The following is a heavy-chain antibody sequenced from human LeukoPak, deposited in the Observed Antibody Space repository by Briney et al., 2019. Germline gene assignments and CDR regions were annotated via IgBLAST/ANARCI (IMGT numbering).Heavy chain of an antibody. D-gene: IGHD6-13*01. CDR1: GFTFSSCW. CDR2: INTDGRSI. CDR3: ATNCAGYFDY. Sequence: PGGSLRLSCAASGFTFSSCWMHWVRQVPGKGLVWVSRINTDGRSISYADSVKGRFTISRDNAENTLYLQMNSLRAEDAALYYCATNCAGYFDYWGQGTLVTVSS. J-gene: IGHJ4*02. V-gene: IGHV3-74*01.